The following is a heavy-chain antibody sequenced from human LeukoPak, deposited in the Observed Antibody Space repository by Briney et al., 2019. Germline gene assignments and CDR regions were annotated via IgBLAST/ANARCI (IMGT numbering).Heavy chain of an antibody. Sequence: SETLSLTCAVYGGSFSGYYWSWIRQPPGKGLEWIGEINYSGSTNYNPSLKSRVTISVDTSKNQFSLKLSSVTAADTAVYYCARRGSGSYYNDLMDYWGQGTLATVSS. CDR2: INYSGST. CDR1: GGSFSGYY. J-gene: IGHJ4*02. D-gene: IGHD3-10*01. CDR3: ARRGSGSYYNDLMDY. V-gene: IGHV4-34*01.